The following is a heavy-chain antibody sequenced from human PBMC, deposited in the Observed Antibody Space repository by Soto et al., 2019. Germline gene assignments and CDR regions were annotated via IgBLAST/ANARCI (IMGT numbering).Heavy chain of an antibody. CDR1: GGAFIGYY. D-gene: IGHD7-27*01. Sequence: PSETLSLTCAVYGGAFIGYYWSWIRQPPGKGLEWIGEINHSGSTNYNPSLKSRVTISVDTSKNQFSLKLSSVTAADTAVYYCARALGRGYYYGMDVWGQGTTVTVSS. J-gene: IGHJ6*02. CDR3: ARALGRGYYYGMDV. V-gene: IGHV4-34*01. CDR2: INHSGST.